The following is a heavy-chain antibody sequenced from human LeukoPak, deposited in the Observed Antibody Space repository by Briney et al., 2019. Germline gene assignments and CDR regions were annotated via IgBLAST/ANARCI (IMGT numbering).Heavy chain of an antibody. CDR1: GGSISSYY. CDR2: IYYSGST. CDR3: ARALGYCSGGSCTRGYNWFDP. Sequence: SGTLSLTCTVSGGSISSYYWSWIRQPPGKGLEWIGYIYYSGSTTYNPSLKSRVTISVDTSKNQFSLKLSSVTAADTAVYYCARALGYCSGGSCTRGYNWFDPWGQGTLVTVPS. D-gene: IGHD2-15*01. J-gene: IGHJ5*02. V-gene: IGHV4-59*01.